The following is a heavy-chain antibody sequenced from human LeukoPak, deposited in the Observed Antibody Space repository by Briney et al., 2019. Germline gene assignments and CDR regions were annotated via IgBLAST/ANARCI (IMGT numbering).Heavy chain of an antibody. CDR1: GFTFSDYY. J-gene: IGHJ6*03. CDR3: ARVTRGYSYGRGRYYYYYMDV. CDR2: ISSSGSTI. V-gene: IGHV3-11*01. D-gene: IGHD5-18*01. Sequence: GGSLRLSCAASGFTFSDYYMSWIRQAPGKGLEWDSYISSSGSTIYYADSVKGRFTISRDNAKNSLYLQMNSLRAEDTAVYYCARVTRGYSYGRGRYYYYYMDVWGKGTTVTVSS.